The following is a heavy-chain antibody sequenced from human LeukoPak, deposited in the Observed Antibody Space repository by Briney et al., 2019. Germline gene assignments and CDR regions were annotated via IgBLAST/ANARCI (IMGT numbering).Heavy chain of an antibody. CDR1: GFTFSSYW. CDR3: ARGPQVVPAAISGYFDY. V-gene: IGHV3-74*01. D-gene: IGHD2-2*02. Sequence: GGSLRLSCAASGFTFSSYWMHWVRQAPGKGLVWVSRINSDGSSISYADSVKGRFTISRDNSKNTLYLQMNSLRAEDTAVYYCARGPQVVPAAISGYFDYWGQGTLVTVSS. CDR2: INSDGSSI. J-gene: IGHJ4*02.